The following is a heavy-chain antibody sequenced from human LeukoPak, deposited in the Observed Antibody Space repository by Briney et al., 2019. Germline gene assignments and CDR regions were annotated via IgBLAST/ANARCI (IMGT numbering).Heavy chain of an antibody. CDR1: GHSFDIYW. CDR3: ARQDGDALSYFDS. Sequence: PGESLKISCQGSGHSFDIYWIAWVRQMPGKGLEWMGIIYPGDSKTKYSPSFEGQGTISADKSISTAYLHWRAPKPSDTAMYHSARQDGDALSYFDSWGQGTLVTVSS. J-gene: IGHJ4*02. CDR2: IYPGDSKT. D-gene: IGHD3-10*01. V-gene: IGHV5-51*01.